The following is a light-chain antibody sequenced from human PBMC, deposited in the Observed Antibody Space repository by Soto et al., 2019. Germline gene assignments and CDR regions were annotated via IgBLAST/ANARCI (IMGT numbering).Light chain of an antibody. Sequence: EIVLTQSPATLSLSPGERATLSCRAXXXXXXXLVCFHQIRGQAPRLIIYSASNRAXXIPARFSGSGSGTXXXXXIXXLXXXDXAAXYXQQRSNWHPTFGGGTKVEIK. J-gene: IGKJ4*01. CDR2: SAS. V-gene: IGKV3-11*01. CDR3: QQRSNWHPT. CDR1: XXXXXX.